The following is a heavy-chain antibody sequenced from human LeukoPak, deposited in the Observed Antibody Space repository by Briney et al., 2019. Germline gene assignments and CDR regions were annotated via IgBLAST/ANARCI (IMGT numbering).Heavy chain of an antibody. CDR3: ARSGHWSAAYYYFYMDV. CDR1: GFTFSSYA. CDR2: ISSSGSTR. V-gene: IGHV3-48*04. J-gene: IGHJ6*03. Sequence: GGSLRLSCAASGFTFSSYAMSWVRQAPGKGLEWVSNISSSGSTRYNGDSVKGRFTISRDNAKNSLYLQMNSLRAEDTAVYYCARSGHWSAAYYYFYMDVWGKGTTVTVSS.